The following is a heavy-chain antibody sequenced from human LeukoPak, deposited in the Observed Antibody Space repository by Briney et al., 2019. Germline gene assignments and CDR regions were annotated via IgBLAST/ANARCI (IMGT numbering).Heavy chain of an antibody. Sequence: GGSLRLSCAASGFTFINAWMAWVRQAPGKGLEWVSSITSSSRYIYYADSVKGRFTISRDDAKNSLYLQMNYLRAEDTAVYYCARDPSYRGFDAFDIWGQGTMVTVSS. CDR1: GFTFINAW. V-gene: IGHV3-21*01. CDR3: ARDPSYRGFDAFDI. CDR2: ITSSSRYI. J-gene: IGHJ3*02. D-gene: IGHD1-26*01.